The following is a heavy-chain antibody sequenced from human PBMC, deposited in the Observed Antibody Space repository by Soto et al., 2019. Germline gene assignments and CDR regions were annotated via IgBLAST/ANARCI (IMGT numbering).Heavy chain of an antibody. CDR1: GGTFSSYA. CDR2: IIPIFGTA. J-gene: IGHJ5*02. D-gene: IGHD2-2*02. Sequence: SVKVSCKASGGTFSSYAISWVRQAPGQGLEWMGGIIPIFGTANYAQKFQGRVTITADESTSTAYMELSSLRSEDTAVYYCARDGSKRGYCSSTSCYKGGRGRNWFDPWGQGTLVTVSS. CDR3: ARDGSKRGYCSSTSCYKGGRGRNWFDP. V-gene: IGHV1-69*13.